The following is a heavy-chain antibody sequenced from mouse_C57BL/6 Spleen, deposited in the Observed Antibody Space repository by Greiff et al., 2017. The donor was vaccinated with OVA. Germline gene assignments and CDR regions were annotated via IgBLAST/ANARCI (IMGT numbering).Heavy chain of an antibody. CDR2: ISYSGST. Sequence: EVQLQQSGPGMVKPSQSLSLTCTVTGYSITSGYDWHWIRHFPGNKLEWMGYISYSGSTNYNPSLKSRISITHDTSKNHFFLKLNSVTTEDTATYYCARGDYSHWYFDVWGTGTTVTVSS. D-gene: IGHD2-12*01. CDR1: GYSITSGYD. J-gene: IGHJ1*03. V-gene: IGHV3-1*01. CDR3: ARGDYSHWYFDV.